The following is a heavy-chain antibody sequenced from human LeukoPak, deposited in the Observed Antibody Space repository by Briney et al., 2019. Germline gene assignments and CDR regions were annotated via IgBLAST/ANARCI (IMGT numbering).Heavy chain of an antibody. CDR1: GGTFSSYA. D-gene: IGHD6-6*01. CDR3: ARDRHLLDY. Sequence: GASVKVSCKASGGTFSSYAISWVRQAPGQGLEWMGIINPSGGSTSCAQKFQGRVTMIRDTSTSTVYMELSSLRSEDTAVYYCARDRHLLDYWGQGTLVTVSS. V-gene: IGHV1-46*01. J-gene: IGHJ4*02. CDR2: INPSGGST.